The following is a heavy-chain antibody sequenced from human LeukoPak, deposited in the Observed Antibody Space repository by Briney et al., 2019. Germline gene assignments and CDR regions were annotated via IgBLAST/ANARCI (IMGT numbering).Heavy chain of an antibody. Sequence: SETLSLTCTVSGGSISSGGYYWIWIRQLPGKGLEWIGYIYYSGSTYYNPSLKSRVTISVDTSKNQFSLKLSSVTAADTAVYYCVRGAREVRRYGMDVWGKGTTVTVSS. J-gene: IGHJ6*04. CDR3: VRGAREVRRYGMDV. CDR1: GGSISSGGYY. D-gene: IGHD3-10*01. V-gene: IGHV4-31*03. CDR2: IYYSGST.